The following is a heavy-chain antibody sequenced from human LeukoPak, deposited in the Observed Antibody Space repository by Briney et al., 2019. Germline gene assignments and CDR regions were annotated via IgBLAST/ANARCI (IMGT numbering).Heavy chain of an antibody. V-gene: IGHV4-31*03. CDR3: ARDKLRYYDSGAYEGYYFDY. Sequence: SQTLSLTCTVSGGSMSSGSYYWRWIRQHPGKGLEWIGYIYYSGSTYYNPSLKSRVTISLGTSQNQFSLRLTSVTAADTAVYYCARDKLRYYDSGAYEGYYFDYWGQGTLVTVSS. CDR2: IYYSGST. D-gene: IGHD3-22*01. CDR1: GGSMSSGSYY. J-gene: IGHJ4*02.